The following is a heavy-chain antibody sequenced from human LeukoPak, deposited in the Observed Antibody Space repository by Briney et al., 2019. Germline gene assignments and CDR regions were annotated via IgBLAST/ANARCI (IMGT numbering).Heavy chain of an antibody. J-gene: IGHJ4*02. Sequence: ASVKVSCKASGYTFTGYGISWVRQAPGQGLEWMGWISAYNGNTNYAQKLQGRVTMTTDTSTSTAYMELRSLRSDDTAVYYCARGPSTGYELLWFGELHFDYWGQGTLVTVSS. V-gene: IGHV1-18*01. CDR2: ISAYNGNT. D-gene: IGHD3-10*01. CDR1: GYTFTGYG. CDR3: ARGPSTGYELLWFGELHFDY.